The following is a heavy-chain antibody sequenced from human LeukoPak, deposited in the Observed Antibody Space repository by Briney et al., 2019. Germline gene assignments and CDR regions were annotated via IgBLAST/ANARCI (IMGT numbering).Heavy chain of an antibody. V-gene: IGHV3-11*01. CDR3: ARPMVRGVPYYFDY. D-gene: IGHD3-10*01. Sequence: GGSLRLSCAASGFTFSDYYMSWIRQAPGKGLEWVSYISSSGSTIYYADSVKGRFTIPRDNAKNSLYLQMNSLRAEDTAVYYCARPMVRGVPYYFDYWGQGTLVTVSS. CDR2: ISSSGSTI. CDR1: GFTFSDYY. J-gene: IGHJ4*02.